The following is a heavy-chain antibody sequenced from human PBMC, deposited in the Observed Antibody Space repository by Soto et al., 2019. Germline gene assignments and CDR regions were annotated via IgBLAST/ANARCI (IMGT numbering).Heavy chain of an antibody. CDR1: GGSISSGGYD. CDR2: IYYSGST. J-gene: IGHJ4*02. Sequence: QVQLQESGPGLVKPSQTLSLTCTVSGGSISSGGYDWSWIRQHPGKGLEWIGYIYYSGSTYYNPSLKSRVTISVDTSKNQFSLKLSSVTAADTAVYYCARERPSGWYYFDYWGQGTLVTVSS. CDR3: ARERPSGWYYFDY. D-gene: IGHD6-19*01. V-gene: IGHV4-31*03.